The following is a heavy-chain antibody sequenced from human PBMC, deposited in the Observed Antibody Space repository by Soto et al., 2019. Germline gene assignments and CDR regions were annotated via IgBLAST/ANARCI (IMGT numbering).Heavy chain of an antibody. CDR1: GYTFTGYY. D-gene: IGHD6-13*01. Sequence: ASVKVSCKASGYTFTGYYMHWVRQAPGQGLEWMGWINPNSGGTNYAQKFQGRVTMTRDTSISTAYMELSRLRSDDTAVYYCARGLAAAGTLGWFDPWGQGTLVTVYS. CDR2: INPNSGGT. V-gene: IGHV1-2*02. J-gene: IGHJ5*02. CDR3: ARGLAAAGTLGWFDP.